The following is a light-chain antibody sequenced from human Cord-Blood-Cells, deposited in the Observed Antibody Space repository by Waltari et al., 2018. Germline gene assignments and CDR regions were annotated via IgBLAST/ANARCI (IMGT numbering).Light chain of an antibody. CDR1: SSAVGGYHY. CDR3: CSYAGSSWV. Sequence: QSALTQPRSVSGSPGQSVTISCTGTSSAVGGYHYVSWYQQHPGKAPKLMIYDVSKRPSGVPDRFSGSKSGNTASLTISGLQAEDEADYYCCSYAGSSWVFGGGTKLTVL. CDR2: DVS. V-gene: IGLV2-11*01. J-gene: IGLJ3*02.